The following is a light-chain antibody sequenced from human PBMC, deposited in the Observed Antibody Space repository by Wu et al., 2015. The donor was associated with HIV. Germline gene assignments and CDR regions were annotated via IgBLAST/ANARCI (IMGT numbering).Light chain of an antibody. CDR3: QQFGSSPYN. CDR2: GAS. J-gene: IGKJ2*01. CDR1: QSVSSSY. V-gene: IGKV3-20*01. Sequence: EIVMTQSPVTLSLSPGERATLSCRASQSVSSSYLAWYQQKPGQAPRLLMYGASSRATGIPDRFSGSGSGTDFTLTISRLEPEDFAVYYCQQFGSSPYNFGQGTKLEIK.